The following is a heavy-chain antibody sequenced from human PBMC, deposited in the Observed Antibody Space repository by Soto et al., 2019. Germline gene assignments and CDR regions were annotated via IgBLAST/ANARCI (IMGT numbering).Heavy chain of an antibody. CDR3: ARQRTSVVTQAYFDV. V-gene: IGHV4-39*01. D-gene: IGHD2-21*02. J-gene: IGHJ4*02. Sequence: SETLSLTCTVSGDSISSSSSSISSGSYYWGWIRQPPGKGPEWIGGIYNSGSTYNNPSLRSRVSMSIDTSKDQFSLKLKSVTAADTALYFCARQRTSVVTQAYFDVWGPGSLVTVSS. CDR2: IYNSGST. CDR1: GDSISSSSSSISSGSYY.